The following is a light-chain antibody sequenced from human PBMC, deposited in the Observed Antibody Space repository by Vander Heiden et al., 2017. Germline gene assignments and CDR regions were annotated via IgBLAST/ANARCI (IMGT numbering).Light chain of an antibody. Sequence: DIVFTQPPGTLSLSPGERATLPCSAIHIAGNRYLAWYQQNPGQAPRLLIYGASSRSTGIPDRFSGSGTGTEFTLTISRLEPEDFAVYHCQQDGRSPVTFGQGTKLEIK. CDR3: QQDGRSPVT. CDR1: HIAGNRY. J-gene: IGKJ2*01. V-gene: IGKV3-20*01. CDR2: GAS.